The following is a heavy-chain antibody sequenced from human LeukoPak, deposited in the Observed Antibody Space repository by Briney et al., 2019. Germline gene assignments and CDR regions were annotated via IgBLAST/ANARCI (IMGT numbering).Heavy chain of an antibody. Sequence: PSETLSLTCGVSGFSISSGYYWGWLRQRPGKGLEWIGSIYHSGNTFYNPSLKSRVTISVDTSKNQFSLKLKFVTAADTAMYYCARDLWFGESRGGYWGQGTLVTVSS. D-gene: IGHD3-10*01. J-gene: IGHJ4*02. CDR1: GFSISSGYY. V-gene: IGHV4-38-2*02. CDR2: IYHSGNT. CDR3: ARDLWFGESRGGY.